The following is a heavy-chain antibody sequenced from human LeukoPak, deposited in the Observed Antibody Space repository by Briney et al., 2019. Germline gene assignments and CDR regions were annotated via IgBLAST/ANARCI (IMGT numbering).Heavy chain of an antibody. CDR3: VRRTANHFNY. J-gene: IGHJ4*02. V-gene: IGHV3-23*01. CDR2: ITAGGST. Sequence: QPGGSLRLSCAASGFTFSTYAMNWVRQAPGKGLEWVSAITAGGSTYYANSVKGRFTISRDNSKNTLYLQMSSLRAEDTAVFYCVRRTANHFNYWGQGTLVTVSS. CDR1: GFTFSTYA. D-gene: IGHD2-21*02.